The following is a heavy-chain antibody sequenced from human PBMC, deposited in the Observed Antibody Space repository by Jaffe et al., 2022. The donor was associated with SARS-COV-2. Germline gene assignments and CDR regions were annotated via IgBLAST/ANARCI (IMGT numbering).Heavy chain of an antibody. V-gene: IGHV3-30-3*01. CDR3: ARVGFPTSYYYGMDV. D-gene: IGHD5-12*01. Sequence: QVQLVESGGGVVQPGRSLRLSCAASGFTFSSYAMHWVRQAPGKGLEWVAVISYDGSNKYYADSVKGRFTISRDNSKNTLYLQMNSLRAEDTAVYYCARVGFPTSYYYGMDVWGQGTTVTVSS. CDR1: GFTFSSYA. J-gene: IGHJ6*02. CDR2: ISYDGSNK.